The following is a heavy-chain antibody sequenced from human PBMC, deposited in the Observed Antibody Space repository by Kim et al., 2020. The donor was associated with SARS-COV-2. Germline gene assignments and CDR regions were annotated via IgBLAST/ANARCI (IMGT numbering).Heavy chain of an antibody. J-gene: IGHJ4*02. Sequence: GGSLRLSCAASRFTFNTYGMHWVRQAQGKGLEWVAVISYDGSSQYYADSVKGRFTISRDNSKDTLYLQMNSLRAEDAAVYYCAKDRGSITMVPGVIVSSLIDYWGQGTLVTVSS. CDR3: AKDRGSITMVPGVIVSSLIDY. V-gene: IGHV3-30*18. CDR2: ISYDGSSQ. D-gene: IGHD3-10*01. CDR1: RFTFNTYG.